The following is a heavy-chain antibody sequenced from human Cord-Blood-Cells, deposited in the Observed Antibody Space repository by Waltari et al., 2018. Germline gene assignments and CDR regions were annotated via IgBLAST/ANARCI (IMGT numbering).Heavy chain of an antibody. V-gene: IGHV4-34*01. CDR2: INHSGST. CDR3: ARGLGDILTGRSLDAFDI. CDR1: GGSFSGYY. D-gene: IGHD3-9*01. J-gene: IGHJ3*02. Sequence: LTCAVYGGSFSGYYWSWIRQPPGKGLEWIGEINHSGSTNYNPSLKSRVTISVDTSKNQFSLKLSSVTAADTAVYYCARGLGDILTGRSLDAFDIWGQGTMVTDSS.